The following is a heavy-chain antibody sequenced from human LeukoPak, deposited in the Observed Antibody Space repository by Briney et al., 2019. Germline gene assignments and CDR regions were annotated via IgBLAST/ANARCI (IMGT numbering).Heavy chain of an antibody. J-gene: IGHJ4*02. CDR3: ARDMWGTSDY. CDR2: ISPDGSTT. CDR1: GFTFSVFW. D-gene: IGHD1-14*01. Sequence: PGGSLRLSCAASGFTFSVFWMHWVRQAPGTGPVWVSRISPDGSTTTYADSVKGRFTISRDNAKNTLYLQISSLRAEDTAVYYCARDMWGTSDYWGQGTLVTVSS. V-gene: IGHV3-74*01.